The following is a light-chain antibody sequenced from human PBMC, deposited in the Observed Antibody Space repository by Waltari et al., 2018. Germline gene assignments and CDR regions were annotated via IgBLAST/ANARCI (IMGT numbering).Light chain of an antibody. V-gene: IGLV2-14*01. CDR3: SSYTSIIPPFL. CDR1: SRDLGGYSF. J-gene: IGLJ1*01. CDR2: DVS. Sequence: QSALTQPASVSGSPGQSITIPCTRSSRDLGGYSFVSWYQQQPGKAPNLMIYDVSHRPAGVANRFSGSKSVNTASPTISGLQPEDEADYYCSSYTSIIPPFLFGTGTKVTVL.